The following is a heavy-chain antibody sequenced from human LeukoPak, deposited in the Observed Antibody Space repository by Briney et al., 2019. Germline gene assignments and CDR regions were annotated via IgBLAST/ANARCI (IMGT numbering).Heavy chain of an antibody. CDR1: GFTFSTYE. J-gene: IGHJ4*02. V-gene: IGHV3-48*03. CDR3: AKGNPRPD. Sequence: GGSLRLSCTASGFTFSTYEMNWFRQAPGKGPEWIAYIRSGGDKTNYGVSVKGRFTISRDDATNSLYLQMNSLRVEDTAVYYCAKGNPRPDWGQGTLVTVSS. CDR2: IRSGGDKT. D-gene: IGHD6-25*01.